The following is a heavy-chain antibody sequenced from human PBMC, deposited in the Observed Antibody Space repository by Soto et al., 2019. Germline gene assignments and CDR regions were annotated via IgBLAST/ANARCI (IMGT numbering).Heavy chain of an antibody. D-gene: IGHD3-10*01. CDR3: ARAGYGSGSYHFDY. CDR2: INFDESIT. CDR1: GFTFSNCW. J-gene: IGHJ4*02. V-gene: IGHV3-74*01. Sequence: EVQLVESGGGLVQPGGSLRLSCAASGFTFSNCWMHWVRQAPGKGLVWVSRINFDESITSYADSVKGRFTISRDNAKNTLYLQMNSLRDEDTAVYYCARAGYGSGSYHFDYWGQGTLGTVSS.